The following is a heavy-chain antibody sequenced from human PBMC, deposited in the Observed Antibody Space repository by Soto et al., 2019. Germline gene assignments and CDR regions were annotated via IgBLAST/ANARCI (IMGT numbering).Heavy chain of an antibody. V-gene: IGHV3-23*01. CDR1: GFTFSSYA. D-gene: IGHD6-19*01. J-gene: IGHJ4*02. Sequence: SGGSLRLSCAASGFTFSSYAMTWVRQAPGKGLEWVSAISGSGGSTYYADSVKGRFTISRDNSKNTLYLQMNSLRAEDTAVYYCAKRQNIAVAGGLTFDYWGQGTLVTVSS. CDR2: ISGSGGST. CDR3: AKRQNIAVAGGLTFDY.